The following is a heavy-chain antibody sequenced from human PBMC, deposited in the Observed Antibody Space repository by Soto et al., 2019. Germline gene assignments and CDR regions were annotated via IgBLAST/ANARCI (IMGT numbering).Heavy chain of an antibody. J-gene: IGHJ4*02. Sequence: SETLSLTCAVYGGSFSGYYWRWILQPPWKGLEWIGEINHSGSTNYNPSLKSRVTISVDTSKNQFSLKLSSVTAADTAGYYCARESSSSNWGKRTLVTVTS. CDR3: ARESSSSN. CDR1: GGSFSGYY. CDR2: INHSGST. D-gene: IGHD6-6*01. V-gene: IGHV4-34*01.